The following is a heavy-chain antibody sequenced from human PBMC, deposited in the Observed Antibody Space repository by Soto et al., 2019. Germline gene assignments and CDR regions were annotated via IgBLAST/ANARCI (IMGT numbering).Heavy chain of an antibody. CDR1: GFSISDYG. CDR2: SSYDGSNT. V-gene: IGHV3-30*18. J-gene: IGHJ6*02. Sequence: QVQLVESGGGVVQPGRSLRLSCAASGFSISDYGMEWVRQAPGKGLEWVALSSYDGSNTYYAASVKGRFTISRDNSKDTLFLQMTGLRREDTAVYYCAKGAGDRLSLGMDVWGQGTTVTVSS. D-gene: IGHD1-26*01. CDR3: AKGAGDRLSLGMDV.